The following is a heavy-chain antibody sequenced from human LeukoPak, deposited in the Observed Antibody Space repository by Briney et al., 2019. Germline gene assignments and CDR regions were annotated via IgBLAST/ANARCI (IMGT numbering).Heavy chain of an antibody. V-gene: IGHV1-2*02. CDR1: GYTFTSYY. D-gene: IGHD3-16*02. Sequence: ASVKVSCKASGYTFTSYYMHWVRQAPGQGLEWMGWINPNSGGTNYAQKFQGRVTMTRDTSISTAYMELSRLRSDDTAVYYCARGVRYYDYVWGSYQAYWGQGTLVTVSS. CDR3: ARGVRYYDYVWGSYQAY. J-gene: IGHJ4*02. CDR2: INPNSGGT.